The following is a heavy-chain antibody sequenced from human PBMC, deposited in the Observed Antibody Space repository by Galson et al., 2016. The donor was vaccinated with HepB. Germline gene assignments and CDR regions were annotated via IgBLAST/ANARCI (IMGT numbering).Heavy chain of an antibody. CDR2: LFNSGTA. Sequence: SETLSLTCTVSGASVSSVNSYWNWIRQPPGKGLEWIGSLFNSGTAEYNPSLKSRLTISVGTSRNQLSLKLRSVTAADTATYYCAGALYNTGYYNVWGQGTLVTVSS. V-gene: IGHV4-61*01. CDR1: GASVSSVNSY. D-gene: IGHD1-1*01. J-gene: IGHJ4*02. CDR3: AGALYNTGYYNV.